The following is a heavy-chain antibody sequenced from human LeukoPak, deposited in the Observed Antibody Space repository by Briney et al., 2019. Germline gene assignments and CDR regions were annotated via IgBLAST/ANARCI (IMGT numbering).Heavy chain of an antibody. CDR1: GGSFSGYY. V-gene: IGHV4-34*01. CDR2: INHSGST. J-gene: IGHJ4*02. CDR3: ARATVTRDLDY. Sequence: SETLSLTCAVYGGSFSGYYWSWIRQPPGKGLEWIGEINHSGSTNYNPSLKSRVTISVDTSKNQFSLKLSSVTAADTAVYYCARATVTRDLDYWGQGTVVTVSS. D-gene: IGHD4-17*01.